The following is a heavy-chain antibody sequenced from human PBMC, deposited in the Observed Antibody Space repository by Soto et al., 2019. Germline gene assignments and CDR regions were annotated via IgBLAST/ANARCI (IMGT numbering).Heavy chain of an antibody. CDR3: ARGPSSRGVITNPFDI. D-gene: IGHD3-10*01. Sequence: SVKVSCKASGGSFSSYAISWVRQAPGQGLEWMGGIIPIFGTANYAQKFQGRVTITADESTSTAYMELSSLRSEDTAVYYCARGPSSRGVITNPFDIWGQGTTVTV. CDR2: IIPIFGTA. CDR1: GGSFSSYA. J-gene: IGHJ3*02. V-gene: IGHV1-69*13.